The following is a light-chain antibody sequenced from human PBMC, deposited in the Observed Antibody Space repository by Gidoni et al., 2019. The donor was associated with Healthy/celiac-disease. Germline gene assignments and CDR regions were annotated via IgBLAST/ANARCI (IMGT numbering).Light chain of an antibody. CDR2: AAS. CDR3: QQLNSYPHT. J-gene: IGKJ4*01. CDR1: QGISSY. Sequence: DIQLTQSPSFLSASVGDRVTITCRASQGISSYLAWYQQKPGKAPKLLIYAASTLQSGVPSRFSGSGSGTGFTLTISSLQPEDFATYYCQQLNSYPHTFGGGTKVEIK. V-gene: IGKV1-9*01.